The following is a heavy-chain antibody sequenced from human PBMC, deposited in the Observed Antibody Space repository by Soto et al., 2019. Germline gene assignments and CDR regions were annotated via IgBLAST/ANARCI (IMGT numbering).Heavy chain of an antibody. CDR2: TYYRSKWYN. V-gene: IGHV6-1*01. CDR1: GDSVSSNSAA. Sequence: SQTLSLTCAISGDSVSSNSAAWNWIRQSPSRGLEWLGRTYYRSKWYNDYAVSVKSRITINPDTSKNQFSLQLNSVTPEDTAVYYCARDLEQLGPQSNWFDPWGQGTLVTVSS. J-gene: IGHJ5*02. CDR3: ARDLEQLGPQSNWFDP. D-gene: IGHD6-6*01.